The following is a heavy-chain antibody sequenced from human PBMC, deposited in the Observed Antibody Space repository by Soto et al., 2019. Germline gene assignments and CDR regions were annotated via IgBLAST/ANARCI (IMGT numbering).Heavy chain of an antibody. V-gene: IGHV3-23*01. CDR2: ISTGGGST. J-gene: IGHJ1*01. CDR1: GFTFSSHV. CDR3: VKDESINWYSGHFRH. D-gene: IGHD6-13*01. Sequence: GGSLRLSCAASGFTFSSHVMSWVRQAPGKGLEWVSGISTGGGSTDYADSVKGRFTISRGNAKNSLHLQMNSLSAEDTAFYYCVKDESINWYSGHFRHWGQGTLVTVSS.